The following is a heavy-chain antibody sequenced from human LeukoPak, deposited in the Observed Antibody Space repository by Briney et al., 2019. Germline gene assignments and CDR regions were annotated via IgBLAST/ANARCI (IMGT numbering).Heavy chain of an antibody. CDR1: GYTFTGYC. V-gene: IGHV1-2*06. CDR2: INPNSGGT. Sequence: ASVKVSCKASGYTFTGYCMHWVRQAPGQGLEWMGRINPNSGGTNYAQKFQGRVTMTRDTSISTAYMELSRLRSDDTAVYYCARASGSYRRWFDPWGQGTLVTASS. D-gene: IGHD3-16*02. J-gene: IGHJ5*02. CDR3: ARASGSYRRWFDP.